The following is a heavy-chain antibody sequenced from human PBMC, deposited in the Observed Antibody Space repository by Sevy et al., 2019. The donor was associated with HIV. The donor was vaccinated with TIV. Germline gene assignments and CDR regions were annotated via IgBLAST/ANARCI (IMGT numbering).Heavy chain of an antibody. Sequence: GGSLRLSCTASGFTFSYYGMHWVRQAPGKGLEWVAFIGYDGTDKYYSESVKGRFGISRDDSKNTVFLEMNSLRTDDTAIYYCAKNTASAGTGGFDYWGQGALVTVSS. CDR3: AKNTASAGTGGFDY. V-gene: IGHV3-30*02. D-gene: IGHD6-13*01. CDR1: GFTFSYYG. J-gene: IGHJ4*02. CDR2: IGYDGTDK.